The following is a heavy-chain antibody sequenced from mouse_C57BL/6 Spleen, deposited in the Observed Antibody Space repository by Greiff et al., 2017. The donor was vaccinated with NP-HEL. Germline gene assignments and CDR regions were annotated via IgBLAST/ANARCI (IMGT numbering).Heavy chain of an antibody. CDR2: IYPGDGDT. CDR1: GYAFSSYW. Sequence: VQGVESGAELVKPGASVKISCKASGYAFSSYWMNWVKQRPGKGLEWIGQIYPGDGDTNYNGKFKGKATLTADKSSSTAYMQLSSLTSEDSAVYFCAREGDYSKKTPYAMDYWGQGTSVTVSS. V-gene: IGHV1-80*01. CDR3: AREGDYSKKTPYAMDY. J-gene: IGHJ4*01. D-gene: IGHD2-5*01.